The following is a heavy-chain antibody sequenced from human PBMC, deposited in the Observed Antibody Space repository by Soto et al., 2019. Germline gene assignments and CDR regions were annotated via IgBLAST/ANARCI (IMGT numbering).Heavy chain of an antibody. D-gene: IGHD2-21*01. CDR2: IYYSGST. V-gene: IGHV4-39*01. J-gene: IGHJ4*02. Sequence: QLQLQESGPGLVKPSETLSLTCTVSGGSISSSSYYWGWIRQPPGKGLEWIGRIYYSGSTYYNPSLKSRVTISVDTSKNPFSLKLSSVTAADTAVYYCASTLREVVIATIAYWGQGTLVTVSS. CDR3: ASTLREVVIATIAY. CDR1: GGSISSSSYY.